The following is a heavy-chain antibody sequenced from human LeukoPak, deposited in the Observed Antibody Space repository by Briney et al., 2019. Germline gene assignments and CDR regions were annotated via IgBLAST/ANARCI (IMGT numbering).Heavy chain of an antibody. CDR2: ISSTSSYI. CDR1: GFTFSTYS. V-gene: IGHV3-21*01. D-gene: IGHD6-19*01. J-gene: IGHJ6*02. CDR3: ARVSAVAGTGSYYYYYGMDV. Sequence: GGSLRLSCAASGFTFSTYSMNWVRQAPGKGLEWVSSISSTSSYIYYADSVKGRFTISRDNAQKSLYLQMNSLRAEDTAVYYCARVSAVAGTGSYYYYYGMDVWGQGTTVTVSS.